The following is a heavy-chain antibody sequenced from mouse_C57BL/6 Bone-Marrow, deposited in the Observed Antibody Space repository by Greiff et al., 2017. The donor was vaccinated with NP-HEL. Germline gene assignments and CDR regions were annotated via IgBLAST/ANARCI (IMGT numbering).Heavy chain of an antibody. Sequence: EVKLMESGGGLVQPGGSLSLSCAASGFTFTDYYMSWVRQPPGKALEWLGFIRNKANGYTTEYSASVKGRFTSSRDNSQSILYLQMNSLRAEDSATYCCARYPPLGTVVGTDWCVDVWGTGTTVTVSS. J-gene: IGHJ1*03. CDR3: ARYPPLGTVVGTDWCVDV. CDR1: GFTFTDYY. CDR2: IRNKANGYTT. V-gene: IGHV7-3*01. D-gene: IGHD1-1*01.